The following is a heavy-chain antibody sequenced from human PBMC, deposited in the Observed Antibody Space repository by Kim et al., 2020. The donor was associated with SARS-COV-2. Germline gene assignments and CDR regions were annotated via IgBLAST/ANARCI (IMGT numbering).Heavy chain of an antibody. D-gene: IGHD6-13*01. V-gene: IGHV1-69*04. CDR3: AREIAAAGDSDYGMDV. J-gene: IGHJ6*02. CDR2: IIPILGIA. Sequence: SVKVSCQASGGTFSSYAISWVRQAPGQGLEWMGRIIPILGIANYAQKLQGRVTITADKSTSTAYMELSSLRSEDTAVYYGAREIAAAGDSDYGMDVWGQ. CDR1: GGTFSSYA.